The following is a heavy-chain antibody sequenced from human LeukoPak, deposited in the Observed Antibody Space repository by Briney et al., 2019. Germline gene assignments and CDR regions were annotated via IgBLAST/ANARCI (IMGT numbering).Heavy chain of an antibody. V-gene: IGHV4-4*07. D-gene: IGHD3-22*01. CDR1: GGSISSYY. J-gene: IGHJ4*02. CDR3: EREEYYYDSSGSYSLFDY. Sequence: SETLSLTCTVSGGSISSYYWSWIRQPAGKGLEWLGRIYTSGSTNYNPSLKSRVTMSVDTSKNQFSLKLSSLNAADTGVYYCEREEYYYDSSGSYSLFDYWGQGTLVTVSS. CDR2: IYTSGST.